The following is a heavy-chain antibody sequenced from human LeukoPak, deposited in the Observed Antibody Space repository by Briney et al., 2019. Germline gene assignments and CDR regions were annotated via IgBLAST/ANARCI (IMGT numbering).Heavy chain of an antibody. J-gene: IGHJ4*02. CDR1: GGSISSSNW. CDR2: IYHSGST. Sequence: PSGTLSLTCAVSGGSISSSNWWTWLRPSPGKGPEWIGEIYHSGSTNYNPSLKSRVTISVDRSKNQFSLKLTSVTAADTAVYYCARKDDTSTYYFDYWGQGTPVTVSS. CDR3: ARKDDTSTYYFDY. V-gene: IGHV4-4*02. D-gene: IGHD3-22*01.